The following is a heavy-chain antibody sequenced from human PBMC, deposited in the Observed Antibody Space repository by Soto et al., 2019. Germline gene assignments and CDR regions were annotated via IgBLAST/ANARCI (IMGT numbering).Heavy chain of an antibody. V-gene: IGHV3-74*01. J-gene: IGHJ4*02. D-gene: IGHD3-3*01. Sequence: PGGSLRLSCAASGFTFSSYWMHWVRQAPGKGLVWVSRINSDGSSTSYADSVKGRFTISRDNAKNTLYLQMNSLRAEDTAVYYCARVRKSYDFWSGYSEPLDYWGQGTLVTVSS. CDR3: ARVRKSYDFWSGYSEPLDY. CDR2: INSDGSST. CDR1: GFTFSSYW.